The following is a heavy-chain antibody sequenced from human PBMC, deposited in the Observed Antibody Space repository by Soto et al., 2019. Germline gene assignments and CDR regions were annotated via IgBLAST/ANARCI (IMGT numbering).Heavy chain of an antibody. CDR2: ISAYNGNT. V-gene: IGHV1-18*01. Sequence: GASVKVSCKASGYSVTSYGISWVRQAPGQGLEWMGWISAYNGNTNYAQKLQGRVTMTTDTSTSTAYMELRGLISDDTAVYYCARGLSSDILTGYLQGGAFDIWGHGTMVTV. CDR3: ARGLSSDILTGYLQGGAFDI. J-gene: IGHJ3*02. D-gene: IGHD3-9*01. CDR1: GYSVTSYG.